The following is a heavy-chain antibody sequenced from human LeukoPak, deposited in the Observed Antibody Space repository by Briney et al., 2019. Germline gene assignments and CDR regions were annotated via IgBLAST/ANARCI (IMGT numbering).Heavy chain of an antibody. Sequence: SQTLSLTCAISGDSVSSNSAAWNRIRQSPSRGLEWLRRTYYRYKWYNDYAVSVKSRITINPDTSKNQFSLQLNSVTPEDTAVYYCARDGRTVAGSFDYWGQGTLVTVSS. V-gene: IGHV6-1*01. CDR2: TYYRYKWYN. D-gene: IGHD6-19*01. CDR3: ARDGRTVAGSFDY. CDR1: GDSVSSNSAA. J-gene: IGHJ4*02.